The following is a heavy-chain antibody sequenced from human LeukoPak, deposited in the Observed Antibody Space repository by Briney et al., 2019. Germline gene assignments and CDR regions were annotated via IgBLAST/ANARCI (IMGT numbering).Heavy chain of an antibody. Sequence: PSETLSLTCAVYGGSFSGYYWSWIRQPPGKGLEWIGEINHSGSTSYNPSLKSRVTISVDTSKNQFSLKLSSVTAADTAVYYCARGSPYYYGMDVWGQGTTVTVSS. CDR2: INHSGST. CDR1: GGSFSGYY. V-gene: IGHV4-34*01. CDR3: ARGSPYYYGMDV. J-gene: IGHJ6*02.